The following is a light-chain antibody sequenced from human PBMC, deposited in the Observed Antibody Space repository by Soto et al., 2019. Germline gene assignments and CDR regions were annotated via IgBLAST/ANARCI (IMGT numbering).Light chain of an antibody. Sequence: ENVFTQSPGSLDLSPGESATLSCRASQSISRTYLAWYQPKPVEAPRLLIYATSSRATGIPDRLSGSGSGTDFTLTIRRLEPEDFAVYYCQQYGRSGTFGQGTKVDIK. J-gene: IGKJ1*01. CDR1: QSISRTY. CDR2: ATS. V-gene: IGKV3-20*01. CDR3: QQYGRSGT.